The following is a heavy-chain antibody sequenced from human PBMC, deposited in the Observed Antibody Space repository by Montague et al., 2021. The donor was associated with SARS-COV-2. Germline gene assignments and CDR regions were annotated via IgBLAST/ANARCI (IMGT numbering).Heavy chain of an antibody. V-gene: IGHV4-39*01. CDR2: IHYSGST. CDR3: SRGDFGVVIIPYYYYYMDV. Sequence: SETLSLTCTVSGXSVSSSNYYWGWIRQPPGKGLEWIGSIHYSGSTYYNPSLKSRVTISLDTSKNQFSLKLNSVTAADTAVYYCSRGDFGVVIIPYYYYYMDVWGKGTTVTVSS. J-gene: IGHJ6*03. CDR1: GXSVSSSNYY. D-gene: IGHD3-3*01.